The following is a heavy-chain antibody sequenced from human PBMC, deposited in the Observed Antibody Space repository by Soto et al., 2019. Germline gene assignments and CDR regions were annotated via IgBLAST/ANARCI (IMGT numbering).Heavy chain of an antibody. CDR3: ARADPPSVT. D-gene: IGHD2-2*01. V-gene: IGHV1-18*01. Sequence: QVQLVQSGAEVKKPGASVKVSCKASGYTFTSYGISWGRQAPGQGVEWMGWISAYNVNTNYAQKPQGRATMTTAPSTSTAYMDLRSLRSDATAVYYCARADPPSVTWAQGPLVTVSS. CDR2: ISAYNVNT. J-gene: IGHJ5*02. CDR1: GYTFTSYG.